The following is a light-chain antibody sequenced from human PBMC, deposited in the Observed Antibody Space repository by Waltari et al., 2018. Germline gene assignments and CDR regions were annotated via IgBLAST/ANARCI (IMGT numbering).Light chain of an antibody. CDR3: LQRVSRPPWT. V-gene: IGKV3-11*01. Sequence: ETVLTQSPATLSLSPGERATLSCRASQTVYTYLAWYQQKPGQPPRLPIYGASNRASGVPARFSGSGSGTDFTLTISSLEPEDFAVYDCLQRVSRPPWTFGQGTKVEL. CDR2: GAS. J-gene: IGKJ1*01. CDR1: QTVYTY.